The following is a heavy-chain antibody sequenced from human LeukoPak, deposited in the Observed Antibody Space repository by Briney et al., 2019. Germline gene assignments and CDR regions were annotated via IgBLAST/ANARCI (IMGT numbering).Heavy chain of an antibody. CDR1: GYTFTGYY. CDR3: AREWYSYSSSLGKREVNMDV. V-gene: IGHV1-2*04. Sequence: GASVKVSCKASGYTFTGYYMHWVRQAPGQGLEWMGWINPNSGGTNYAQKFQGWVTMTRDTSISTAYMELSRLRSDDTAVYYCAREWYSYSSSLGKREVNMDVWGKGTTVTVSS. CDR2: INPNSGGT. J-gene: IGHJ6*03. D-gene: IGHD6-13*01.